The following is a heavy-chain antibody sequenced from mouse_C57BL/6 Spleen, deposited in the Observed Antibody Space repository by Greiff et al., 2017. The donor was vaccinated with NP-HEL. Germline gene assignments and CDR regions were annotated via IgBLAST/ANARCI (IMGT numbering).Heavy chain of an antibody. D-gene: IGHD1-1*01. V-gene: IGHV5-17*01. Sequence: DVKLVESGGGLVKPGGSLKLSCAASGFTFSDYGMHWVRQAPEKGLEWVAYISSGSSTIYYADTVKGRFTISRDNAKNTLFLQMTSLRCEDTAMYYCATLTTVVATDAYWGQGTLVTVSA. J-gene: IGHJ3*01. CDR2: ISSGSSTI. CDR1: GFTFSDYG. CDR3: ATLTTVVATDAY.